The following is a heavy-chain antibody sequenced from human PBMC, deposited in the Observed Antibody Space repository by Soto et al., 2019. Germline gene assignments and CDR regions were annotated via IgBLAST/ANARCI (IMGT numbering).Heavy chain of an antibody. Sequence: ASVKVSCKVSGYTLTELSMHWVRQAPGKGLEWMGGFDPEDGETIYAQKFQGRVTMTEDTSTDTAYMELSSLRSEDTAVYYCATAPLATVTTGNWFDPWGQGTLVTVSS. D-gene: IGHD4-4*01. J-gene: IGHJ5*02. CDR3: ATAPLATVTTGNWFDP. CDR2: FDPEDGET. CDR1: GYTLTELS. V-gene: IGHV1-24*01.